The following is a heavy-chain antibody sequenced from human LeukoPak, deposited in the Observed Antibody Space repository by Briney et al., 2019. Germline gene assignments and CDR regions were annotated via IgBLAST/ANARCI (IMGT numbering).Heavy chain of an antibody. D-gene: IGHD3-9*01. CDR2: VSTYNGNT. Sequence: ASVKVSCKASGYTFTCYGISWVRQAPGQGLEWMGWVSTYNGNTNYAQNLQGRVTMTTDRSTSTAYMELRSLTSDDTAVYYCARDRATLRGNNYDLLTGYYTCWDYWAQGTLVSVSS. CDR1: GYTFTCYG. CDR3: ARDRATLRGNNYDLLTGYYTCWDY. J-gene: IGHJ4*02. V-gene: IGHV1-18*01.